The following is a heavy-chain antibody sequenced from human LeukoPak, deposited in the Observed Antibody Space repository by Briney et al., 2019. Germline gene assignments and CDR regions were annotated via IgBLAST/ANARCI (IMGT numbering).Heavy chain of an antibody. J-gene: IGHJ4*02. V-gene: IGHV4-59*02. CDR1: GGSVSSYY. Sequence: SETLSLTCTVSGGSVSSYYWSWIRQPPGKGLEWIGYFSYSGSTNYNPSLKSRVTISVDTSKNQFSLKLSSVTAADTAVYYCARGPLDSGYTYFDYWGQGTLVSVSS. CDR2: FSYSGST. CDR3: ARGPLDSGYTYFDY. D-gene: IGHD5-12*01.